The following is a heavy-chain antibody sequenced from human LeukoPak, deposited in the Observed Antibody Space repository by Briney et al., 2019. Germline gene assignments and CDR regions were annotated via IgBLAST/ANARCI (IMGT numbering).Heavy chain of an antibody. J-gene: IGHJ4*02. CDR2: ISYDGSNK. D-gene: IGHD1-26*01. CDR1: GFTFSSYA. V-gene: IGHV3-30-3*01. Sequence: GGSLRLSCAASGFTFSSYAMHWVRQAPGKGLEWVAVISYDGSNKYYADSVKGRFTISRDNAKNSLYLQMNSLRGEDTAVYYCARGLVAAIRTMDYWGQGTLVTVSS. CDR3: ARGLVAAIRTMDY.